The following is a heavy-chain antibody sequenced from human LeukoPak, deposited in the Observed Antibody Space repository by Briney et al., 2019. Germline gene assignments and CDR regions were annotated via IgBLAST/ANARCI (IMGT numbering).Heavy chain of an antibody. CDR3: AKATDYYGSGSVSGY. CDR2: ISGSGGST. Sequence: RSGGSLRLSCAASGFTFSSYAMSWVRQAPGKGLEWVSAISGSGGSTYYADSVKGRFTVSRDNSKNTLYLQMNSLRAEDTAVYYCAKATDYYGSGSVSGYWSQGTLVTVSS. V-gene: IGHV3-23*01. CDR1: GFTFSSYA. D-gene: IGHD3-10*01. J-gene: IGHJ4*02.